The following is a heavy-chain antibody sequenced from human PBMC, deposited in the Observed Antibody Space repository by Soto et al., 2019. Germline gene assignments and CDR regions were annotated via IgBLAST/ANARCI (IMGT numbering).Heavy chain of an antibody. CDR2: INHNGRT. CDR3: AGIPYYDILTGYRPGGFDP. CDR1: GGSFSGYY. Sequence: PSETLSLTCAVYGGSFSGYYWSWIRQPPGKGPEWIGEINHNGRTNYNPSLKSRVTMSLDTSKNQFSLRLSSVTAADTAVYYCAGIPYYDILTGYRPGGFDPWGQGTLVTVSS. D-gene: IGHD3-9*01. J-gene: IGHJ5*02. V-gene: IGHV4-34*01.